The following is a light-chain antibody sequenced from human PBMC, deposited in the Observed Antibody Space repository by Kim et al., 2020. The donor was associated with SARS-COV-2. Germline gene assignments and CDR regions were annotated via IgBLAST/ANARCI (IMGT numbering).Light chain of an antibody. J-gene: IGLJ3*02. V-gene: IGLV7-43*01. Sequence: PGGTATLTCASRPGAVTSTYYPNWFQQKPGQAPRSLIYSTNNKHSWTPARFSGSLLGGKAALTLSGVQPEDEAEYHCFLYYGGAWVFGGGTQLTVL. CDR3: FLYYGGAWV. CDR1: PGAVTSTYY. CDR2: STN.